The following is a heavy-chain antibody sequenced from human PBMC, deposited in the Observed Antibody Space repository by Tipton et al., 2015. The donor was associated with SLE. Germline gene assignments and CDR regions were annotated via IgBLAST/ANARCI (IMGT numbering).Heavy chain of an antibody. CDR3: ARAPGLDRDYYYYYYMDV. V-gene: IGHV4-34*01. CDR1: GGSFSGYY. D-gene: IGHD3/OR15-3a*01. J-gene: IGHJ6*03. Sequence: GLVKPSETLSLFCAVYGGSFSGYYWSWIRQPPGKGLEWIGEINHSGDTNYNPSLKSRVTISVDTSKNQFSLKLSSVTAADTAVYYCARAPGLDRDYYYYYYMDVWGKGTTVTVSS. CDR2: INHSGDT.